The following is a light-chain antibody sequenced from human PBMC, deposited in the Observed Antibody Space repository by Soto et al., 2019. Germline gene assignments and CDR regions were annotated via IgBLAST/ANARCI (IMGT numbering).Light chain of an antibody. CDR2: DVS. CDR1: ISDVGGYDY. CDR3: SSYTTSSTYV. Sequence: SVLTQPASVSGSPGQSITISCTGTISDVGGYDYVSWYQQHPGKAPKLMIYDVSNRPSGVSNRFSGSKSGNTASLTISGLQADDEADYYCSSYTTSSTYVFGTGTKSPS. J-gene: IGLJ1*01. V-gene: IGLV2-14*01.